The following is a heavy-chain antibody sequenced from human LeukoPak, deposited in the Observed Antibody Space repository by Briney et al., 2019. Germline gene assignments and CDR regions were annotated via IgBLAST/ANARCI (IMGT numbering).Heavy chain of an antibody. D-gene: IGHD3-22*01. Sequence: PSETLSLTCTVSGGSISSYYWSWIRQPPGKGLEWIGYIYYSGSTNYNPSLKSRVTISVDTSKNQFSLKLSSVAAADTAVYYCARDNGYYYDSSGYYCDYWGQGTLVTVSS. CDR1: GGSISSYY. J-gene: IGHJ4*02. V-gene: IGHV4-59*12. CDR2: IYYSGST. CDR3: ARDNGYYYDSSGYYCDY.